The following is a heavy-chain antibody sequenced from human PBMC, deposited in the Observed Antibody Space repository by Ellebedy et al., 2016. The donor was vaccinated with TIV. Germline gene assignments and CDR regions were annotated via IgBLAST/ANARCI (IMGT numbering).Heavy chain of an antibody. J-gene: IGHJ5*02. V-gene: IGHV4-59*01. CDR2: VHYSGGT. CDR3: ARDSSNSRWYL. D-gene: IGHD4-23*01. Sequence: SETLSLTXSASGGSINSYYWSWIRQSPVKGLEWIGYVHYSGGTKYSPSLKSRVFISIDTSKNQFSLKLSSVAAADTAVYYCARDSSNSRWYLWGQGTLVTVSS. CDR1: GGSINSYY.